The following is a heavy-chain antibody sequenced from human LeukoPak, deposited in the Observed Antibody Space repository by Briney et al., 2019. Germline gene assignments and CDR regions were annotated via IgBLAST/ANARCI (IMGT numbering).Heavy chain of an antibody. J-gene: IGHJ6*02. CDR1: RGTVRRYA. D-gene: IGHD4-11*01. Sequence: SVKVSGKASRGTVRRYAISWVRQAPGQELAWMGRIIPILGIANYPHKLRGRVTITADNSTSTAYMGLSSLRYEDTAVYYCARAEGRNPHTHGNTVATPSPYYYYFGMDVWGQGTTVTVSS. CDR3: ARAEGRNPHTHGNTVATPSPYYYYFGMDV. V-gene: IGHV1-69*04. CDR2: IIPILGIA.